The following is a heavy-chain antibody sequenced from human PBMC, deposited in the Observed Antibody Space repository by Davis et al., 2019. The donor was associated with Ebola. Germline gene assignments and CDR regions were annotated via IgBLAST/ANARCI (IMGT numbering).Heavy chain of an antibody. CDR2: IYSGGST. Sequence: GESLKISCAASGFTVSSNYMSWVRQAPGKGLEWVSVIYSGGSTYYADSVKGRFTISRDNSKKTLYLQMNSLRAEDTAVYYCAKSGLSFGVVKYHNGMDAWGKGTTVTVSS. D-gene: IGHD3-3*01. CDR1: GFTVSSNY. J-gene: IGHJ6*04. V-gene: IGHV3-66*01. CDR3: AKSGLSFGVVKYHNGMDA.